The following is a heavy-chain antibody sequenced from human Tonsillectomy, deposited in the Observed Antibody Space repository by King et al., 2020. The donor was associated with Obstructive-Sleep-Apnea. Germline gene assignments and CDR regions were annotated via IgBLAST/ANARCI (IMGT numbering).Heavy chain of an antibody. CDR1: VSTLLLPS. CDR2: FSSSLSCN. V-gene: IGHV3-30*01. J-gene: IGHJ5*02. CDR3: AREFVYRNYNWIDP. Sequence: SLRLSFASSVSTLLLPSLHFFLPSPFPFLSFFSFFSSSLSCNCSADSVKGRFTMSRDNSKNTLYLQMNSLRAEDTAVYYCAREFVYRNYNWIDPWGQGTLVTVSS. D-gene: IGHD4-11*01.